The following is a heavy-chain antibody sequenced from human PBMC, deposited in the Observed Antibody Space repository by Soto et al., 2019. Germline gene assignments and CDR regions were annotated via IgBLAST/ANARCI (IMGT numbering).Heavy chain of an antibody. V-gene: IGHV4-31*03. CDR1: GGFISSGGYY. CDR2: IYYSGST. D-gene: IGHD3-3*01. Sequence: PSETLSLTCTVSGGFISSGGYYWSWIRQHPGKGLEWIGYIYYSGSTYYNPSLKSRVTISVDTSKNQFSLKLSSVTAADTAVYYCASHENDFGYYMDVWGKGTTVTVSS. CDR3: ASHENDFGYYMDV. J-gene: IGHJ6*03.